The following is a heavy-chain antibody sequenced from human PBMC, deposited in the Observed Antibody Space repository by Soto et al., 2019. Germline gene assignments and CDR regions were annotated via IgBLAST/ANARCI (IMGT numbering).Heavy chain of an antibody. Sequence: QVQLVESGGGVVQPGRSLRLSCAASGFTFSSYAMHWVRQAPGKGLEWVAVISYDGSNKYYADSVKGRFTISRDNSKNTLYLQMNSLRAEDTAVYYCAREGHGSGSCDYWGRGTLVTVSS. D-gene: IGHD3-10*01. J-gene: IGHJ4*02. CDR2: ISYDGSNK. CDR3: AREGHGSGSCDY. CDR1: GFTFSSYA. V-gene: IGHV3-30-3*01.